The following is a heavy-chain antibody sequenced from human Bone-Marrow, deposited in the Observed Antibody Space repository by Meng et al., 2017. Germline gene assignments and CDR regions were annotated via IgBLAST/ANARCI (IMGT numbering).Heavy chain of an antibody. Sequence: GESLKTSCAASGSIFSSYAMHWVRQAPGKGPEWVAVISYDGSNKYYADSVKGRFTISRDNSKNTLYLQMNSLRAEDTAVYYCAREWPSSGWYGYTGAFDIWGQGTMVTVSS. CDR2: ISYDGSNK. V-gene: IGHV3-30*04. J-gene: IGHJ3*02. CDR3: AREWPSSGWYGYTGAFDI. CDR1: GSIFSSYA. D-gene: IGHD6-19*01.